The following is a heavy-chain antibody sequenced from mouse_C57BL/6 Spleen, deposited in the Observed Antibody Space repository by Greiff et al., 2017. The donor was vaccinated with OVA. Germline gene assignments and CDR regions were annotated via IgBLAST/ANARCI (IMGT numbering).Heavy chain of an antibody. Sequence: VQVVESGPGLVAPSQSLSITCTVSGFSLTSYAISWVRQPPGQGLEWLGVIWTGGGTNYNSALKSRLSISKDNSKSQVFLKMNSLQTDDTARYYCARNDWEGYYAMDYGGQGTSVTVSS. D-gene: IGHD4-1*01. V-gene: IGHV2-9-1*01. J-gene: IGHJ4*01. CDR3: ARNDWEGYYAMDY. CDR1: GFSLTSYA. CDR2: IWTGGGT.